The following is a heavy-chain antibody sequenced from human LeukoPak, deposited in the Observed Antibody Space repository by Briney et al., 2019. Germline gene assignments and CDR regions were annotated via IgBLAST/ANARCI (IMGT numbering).Heavy chain of an antibody. CDR2: ISGSGGSA. V-gene: IGHV3-23*01. D-gene: IGHD1-14*01. Sequence: GGSLRLSCAVSGITLSNYGMSWVRQAPGKGLEWVAGISGSGGSAYYADSVKGRFTISRDNSKDTLYLQMISLRAEDTAVYYCTTRRQDGWWGQGTLVTVS. CDR3: TTRRQDGW. J-gene: IGHJ4*02. CDR1: GITLSNYG.